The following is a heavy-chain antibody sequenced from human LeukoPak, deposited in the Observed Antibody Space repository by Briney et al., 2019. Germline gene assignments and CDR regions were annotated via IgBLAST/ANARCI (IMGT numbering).Heavy chain of an antibody. V-gene: IGHV3-23*01. J-gene: IGHJ4*02. CDR1: GFTFSSSA. D-gene: IGHD2-15*01. CDR2: ISNNGGYT. Sequence: PGGSQRLSCAASGFTFSSSAMSWVRQAPGKGLEWVSAISNNGGYTYYADSVQGRFTISRDNSKSTLCLQMNSLRAEDTAVYYCAKQLGYCSDGSCYFPYWGQGALVTVSS. CDR3: AKQLGYCSDGSCYFPY.